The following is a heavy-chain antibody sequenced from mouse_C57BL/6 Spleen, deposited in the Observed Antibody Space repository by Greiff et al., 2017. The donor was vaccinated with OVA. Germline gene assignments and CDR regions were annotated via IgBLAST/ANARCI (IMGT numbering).Heavy chain of an antibody. J-gene: IGHJ2*01. CDR3: ARYAEFITTVVAVDY. V-gene: IGHV1-9*01. D-gene: IGHD1-1*01. Sequence: VQLQQSGAELMKPGASVKLSCKATGYTFTGYWIEWVKQRPGHGLEWIGEILPGSGSTNYNEKFKGKATFTAATSSNTAYMQLSSLTTEDSAIYYCARYAEFITTVVAVDYWGQGTTLTVSS. CDR2: ILPGSGST. CDR1: GYTFTGYW.